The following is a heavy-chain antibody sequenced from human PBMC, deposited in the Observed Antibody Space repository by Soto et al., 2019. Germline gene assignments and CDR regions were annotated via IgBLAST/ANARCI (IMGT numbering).Heavy chain of an antibody. CDR3: ARQYLWGEYYFDY. CDR2: IDPSDSYT. CDR1: GYSFTTHW. D-gene: IGHD3-10*01. V-gene: IGHV5-10-1*01. Sequence: GESLKISCKISGYSFTTHWITWVRQMAGKGLEWMGKIDPSDSYTNYSPSFQGHVTMSADKSINIAYLQWGSLKASDTAMYYCARQYLWGEYYFDYWGQGTLVTVSS. J-gene: IGHJ4*02.